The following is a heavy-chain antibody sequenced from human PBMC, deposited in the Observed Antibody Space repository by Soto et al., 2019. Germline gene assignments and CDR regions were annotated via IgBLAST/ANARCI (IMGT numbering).Heavy chain of an antibody. J-gene: IGHJ4*01. CDR2: IIPIFGTA. Sequence: ASVKVSCKASGGTFSSYAISWVRQAPGQGLEWMGGIIPIFGTANYAQKFQGRVTITADESTSTAYMELSSLRSEDTAVYYCARAPEYSSSWYYLDYWGHGTLVTVSS. D-gene: IGHD6-13*01. CDR1: GGTFSSYA. V-gene: IGHV1-69*13. CDR3: ARAPEYSSSWYYLDY.